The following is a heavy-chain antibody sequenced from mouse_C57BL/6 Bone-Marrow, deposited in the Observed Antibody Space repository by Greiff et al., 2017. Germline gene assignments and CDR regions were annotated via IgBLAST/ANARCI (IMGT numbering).Heavy chain of an antibody. CDR2: FYPGSGSI. CDR3: ARHGRRSYYYGSSSFDY. J-gene: IGHJ2*01. D-gene: IGHD1-1*01. CDR1: GYTFTEYT. V-gene: IGHV1-62-2*01. Sequence: QVQLQQSGAELVKPGASVKLSCKASGYTFTEYTIHWVKQRSGQGLEWIGWFYPGSGSIKYNEKFKDKATLTADKSSSTVYMELSRVTSEDSAVYFCARHGRRSYYYGSSSFDYWGQGTTLTVSS.